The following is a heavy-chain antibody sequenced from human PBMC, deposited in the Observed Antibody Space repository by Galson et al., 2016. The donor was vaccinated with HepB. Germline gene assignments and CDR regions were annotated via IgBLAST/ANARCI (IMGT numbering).Heavy chain of an antibody. Sequence: SLRLSCAVSGFNFSTYWMYWVRQAPGEGLVWVSRINRDGSTQNYVDSVKGRFTISRDNADNTRYLQMDSLRVDDTAVYYCATMNYYGSGSPIDHGGQGSLVTVAS. CDR1: GFNFSTYW. CDR2: INRDGSTQ. D-gene: IGHD3-10*01. CDR3: ATMNYYGSGSPIDH. J-gene: IGHJ4*02. V-gene: IGHV3-74*01.